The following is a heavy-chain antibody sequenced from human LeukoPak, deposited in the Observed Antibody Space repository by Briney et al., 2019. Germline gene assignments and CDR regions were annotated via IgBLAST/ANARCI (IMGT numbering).Heavy chain of an antibody. CDR1: GFTVSSNY. J-gene: IGHJ4*02. V-gene: IGHV3-53*01. CDR3: AKSEVYYFGTSGGFDY. CDR2: IYSGGST. D-gene: IGHD3-22*01. Sequence: GSLRLSCAASGFTVSSNYMSWVRQAPGKGLEWVSVIYSGGSTYYADSVKGRFTISRDNSKNTLYLQMNSLRAEDTAVYYCAKSEVYYFGTSGGFDYWGQGTLVTVSS.